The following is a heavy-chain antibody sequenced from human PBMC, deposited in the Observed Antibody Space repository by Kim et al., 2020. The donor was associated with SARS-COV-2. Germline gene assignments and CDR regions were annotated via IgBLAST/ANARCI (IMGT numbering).Heavy chain of an antibody. J-gene: IGHJ4*01. CDR2: IYASGST. V-gene: IGHV4-39*01. D-gene: IGHD6-19*01. CDR3: ARQYSSGWYGLTYFDY. Sequence: TLSLTCAVSGDSISGSSHYWGWIRQSPGKGLEWIGSIYASGSTYYNPSLESRVAVSVDKTKNQFSLKLRSVTASDRGVYFCARQYSSGWYGLTYFDYWG. CDR1: GDSISGSSHY.